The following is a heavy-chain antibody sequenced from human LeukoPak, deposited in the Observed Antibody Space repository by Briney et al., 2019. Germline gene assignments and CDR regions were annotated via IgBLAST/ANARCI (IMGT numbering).Heavy chain of an antibody. Sequence: SETLSLTCAVYGGSFSGYYWSWIRQPPGKGLEWIGEINHSGSTNYNPSLKSRVTISVDTSKNQFSLKLSSVTAADTAVYYCARSIAAAGTGRRIYFDYWGQGTLVTVSS. V-gene: IGHV4-34*01. CDR2: INHSGST. J-gene: IGHJ4*02. CDR3: ARSIAAAGTGRRIYFDY. CDR1: GGSFSGYY. D-gene: IGHD6-13*01.